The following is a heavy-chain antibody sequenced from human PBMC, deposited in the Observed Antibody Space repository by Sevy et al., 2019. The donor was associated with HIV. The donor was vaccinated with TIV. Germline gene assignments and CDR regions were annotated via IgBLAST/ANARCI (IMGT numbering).Heavy chain of an antibody. J-gene: IGHJ4*02. CDR2: IYYSGNT. CDR1: GGSVSTYY. V-gene: IGHV4-59*02. D-gene: IGHD6-19*01. CDR3: ARAPAGGWAV. Sequence: SETLSLTCTVSGGSVSTYYWSWIRQPPGKGLEWIGHIYYSGNTNYNPSLKSRVTISLDTSKNQFSLNLNSVTAADTAVYYCARAPAGGWAVWGQGTLVTVSS.